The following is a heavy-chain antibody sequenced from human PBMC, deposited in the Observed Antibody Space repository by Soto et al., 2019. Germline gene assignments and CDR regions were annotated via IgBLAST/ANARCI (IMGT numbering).Heavy chain of an antibody. D-gene: IGHD2-21*02. CDR2: IIPVLGIA. CDR1: GGTFSSYT. J-gene: IGHJ5*02. Sequence: QVQLVQSGAEVKKPGSSVKVPCKASGGTFSSYTISWVRQAPGQGLEWMGRIIPVLGIAKYAQNFQDRVTITADEFTRTAYMELSSLRSEDTAVYYCARDRTGGDGNWFDPWGQGTLVTVSS. V-gene: IGHV1-69*08. CDR3: ARDRTGGDGNWFDP.